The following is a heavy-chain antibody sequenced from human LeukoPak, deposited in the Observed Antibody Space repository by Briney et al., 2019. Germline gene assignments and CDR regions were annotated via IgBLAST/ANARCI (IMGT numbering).Heavy chain of an antibody. J-gene: IGHJ4*02. CDR1: GFTFDDYA. D-gene: IGHD5-12*01. CDR2: ISGDGGST. V-gene: IGHV3-43*02. Sequence: GGSLRLSCAASGFTFDDYAMPWVRQAPGKGLEWVSLISGDGGSTYYADSVKGRFTISRDNSKNSLYLQMNSLRTEDTALYYCAKDIALGGYLNYFDYWGQGTLVTVSS. CDR3: AKDIALGGYLNYFDY.